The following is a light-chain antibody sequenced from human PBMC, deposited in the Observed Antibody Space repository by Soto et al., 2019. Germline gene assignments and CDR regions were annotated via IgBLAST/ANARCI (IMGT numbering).Light chain of an antibody. Sequence: QSVLTQPASVSGSPGQSITISCTGTSSDVGSYNLVSWYQLHPGKAPKLMIYEVTKRPSGISNRFSGSKSGNTASLPISGLQAEDEADYYCCSYAGSGTVVFGGGTKLTVL. J-gene: IGLJ2*01. CDR3: CSYAGSGTVV. CDR2: EVT. CDR1: SSDVGSYNL. V-gene: IGLV2-23*02.